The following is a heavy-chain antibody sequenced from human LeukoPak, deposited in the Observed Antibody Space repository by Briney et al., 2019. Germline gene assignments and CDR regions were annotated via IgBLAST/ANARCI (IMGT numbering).Heavy chain of an antibody. D-gene: IGHD4-11*01. Sequence: ASVKVSCKASGYTFTGYYMHWVRQAPGQGLEWMGWINPNSGGTNYAQKFQGRVTMTRDMSISTAYMELSRLRSDDTAVYYCARVTDDYRRDFDYWGQGTLVTVSS. CDR3: ARVTDDYRRDFDY. CDR1: GYTFTGYY. J-gene: IGHJ4*02. CDR2: INPNSGGT. V-gene: IGHV1-2*02.